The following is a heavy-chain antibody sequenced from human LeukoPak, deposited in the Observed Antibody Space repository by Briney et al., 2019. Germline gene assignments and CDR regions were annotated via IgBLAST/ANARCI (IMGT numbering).Heavy chain of an antibody. CDR3: ARGLPVWELGYFDY. J-gene: IGHJ4*02. Sequence: PGKSLTLSCVPSGFIFTNYAMHWVRQTPGKGPEWVANINEDGSQKYYVDSVKGRFTISRDNAENALYLQLDSLRAEDTAVYYCARGLPVWELGYFDYWGQGTLVTVSS. D-gene: IGHD1-26*01. CDR2: INEDGSQK. V-gene: IGHV3-7*01. CDR1: GFIFTNYA.